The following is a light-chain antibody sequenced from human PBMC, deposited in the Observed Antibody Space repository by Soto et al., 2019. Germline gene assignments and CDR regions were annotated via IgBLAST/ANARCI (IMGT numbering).Light chain of an antibody. CDR3: QTWGTGIGV. CDR2: LNSDGSH. J-gene: IGLJ2*01. V-gene: IGLV4-69*01. CDR1: SGHSSYA. Sequence: QLVLTQSPSASASLGASVKLTCTLSSGHSSYAIAWHQQQPEKGPRYLMKLNSDGSHSKGDGIPDRFSGSSSGAERYLTISGLQSEDEADYYCQTWGTGIGVFGGGTQLTVL.